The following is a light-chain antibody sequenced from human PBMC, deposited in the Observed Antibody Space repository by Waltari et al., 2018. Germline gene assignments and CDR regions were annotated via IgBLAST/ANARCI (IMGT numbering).Light chain of an antibody. CDR2: DVT. CDR3: ASFTKNTDTLWV. V-gene: IGLV2-14*03. J-gene: IGLJ3*02. CDR1: SSDIGNFNY. Sequence: QSALTQPASVSGSPGQSITISCTGTSSDIGNFNYVSWYQQHPDKAPKLIIYDVTNRPSGISSRFSASRSGNTASLSISGLQAEDEADYYCASFTKNTDTLWVFGGGTRLTVL.